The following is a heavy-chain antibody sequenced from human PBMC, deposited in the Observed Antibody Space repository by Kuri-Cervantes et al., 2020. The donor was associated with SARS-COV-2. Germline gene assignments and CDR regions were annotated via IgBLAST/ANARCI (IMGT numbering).Heavy chain of an antibody. CDR3: ARGYQLPAMFYYGMDV. J-gene: IGHJ6*02. Sequence: GGSLRLSCAASGFTFSDYYMSWIRQAPGKGLEWVSYISSSSYTNYADSVKGRFTISRDNAKNSLYLQMNSLRAEDTAVYYCARGYQLPAMFYYGMDVWGQGTTVTVSS. CDR1: GFTFSDYY. D-gene: IGHD2-2*01. V-gene: IGHV3-11*06. CDR2: ISSSSYT.